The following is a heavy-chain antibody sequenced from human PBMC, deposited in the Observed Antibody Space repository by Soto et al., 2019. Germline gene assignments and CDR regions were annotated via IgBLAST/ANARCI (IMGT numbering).Heavy chain of an antibody. V-gene: IGHV1-18*01. CDR3: ARDRGYCSGGSCYCFDY. D-gene: IGHD2-15*01. CDR1: GYTFTSYG. J-gene: IGHJ4*02. CDR2: ISAYNGNT. Sequence: ASVKVSCKASGYTFTSYGITWVRQAPGQGLEWMGWISAYNGNTNYAQKLQGRVTMTTDTSTSTAYMELRSLRSDDTAVYYCARDRGYCSGGSCYCFDYWGRGTLVTVSS.